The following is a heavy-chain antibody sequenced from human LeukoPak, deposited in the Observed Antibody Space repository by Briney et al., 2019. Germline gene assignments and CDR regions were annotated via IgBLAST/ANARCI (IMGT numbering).Heavy chain of an antibody. CDR1: GFTFSSYW. J-gene: IGHJ1*01. CDR2: IKSDGST. D-gene: IGHD3-22*01. CDR3: ARAPSEIGGYYPEYFRH. V-gene: IGHV3-74*01. Sequence: GGSLRLSCAASGFTFSSYWMHWVRQAPGKGLVWVSRIKSDGSTNYADSVKGRFTISRDNAKNTVSLQMNSLRAEDTGVYYCARAPSEIGGYYPEYFRHWGRGTLVAVSS.